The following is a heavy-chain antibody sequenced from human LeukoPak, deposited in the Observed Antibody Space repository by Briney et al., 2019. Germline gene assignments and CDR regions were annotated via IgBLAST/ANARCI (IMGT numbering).Heavy chain of an antibody. Sequence: PSQTLSLTCTVSGDSISSGDYYWSWIRQPAGKGLEWIGHISSSGSTNYNPSLKSRVTISVDTSKNQFSLKLSSVTAADTAVYFCARQLYVSGSYYAPMDVWGKGTTVTISS. J-gene: IGHJ6*03. V-gene: IGHV4-61*09. CDR2: ISSSGST. CDR1: GDSISSGDYY. CDR3: ARQLYVSGSYYAPMDV. D-gene: IGHD3-10*01.